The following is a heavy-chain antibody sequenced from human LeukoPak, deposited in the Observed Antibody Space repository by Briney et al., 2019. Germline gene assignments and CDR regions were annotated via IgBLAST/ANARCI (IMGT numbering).Heavy chain of an antibody. J-gene: IGHJ4*02. CDR2: IIGSGEST. CDR3: AKHLSSSSRYYCDS. CDR1: GFSFSGYV. Sequence: GGSLRLSCAASGFSFSGYVMHWVRQAPGKGLEWVSTIIGSGESTYYADSVKGRFTISRDNSKNTLYLQVNSLRAEDTGFYYCAKHLSSSSRYYCDSWGQGTLVTVSS. V-gene: IGHV3-23*01. D-gene: IGHD6-13*01.